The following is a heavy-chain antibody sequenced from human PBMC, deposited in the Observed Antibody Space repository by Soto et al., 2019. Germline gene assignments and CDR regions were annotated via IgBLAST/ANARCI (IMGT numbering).Heavy chain of an antibody. CDR1: GFSLSTSGMC. CDR3: ARIARIAVAGTIMNYFDY. CDR2: IDWDDDK. J-gene: IGHJ4*02. Sequence: GPTLVNPTQTLTLTCTFSGFSLSTSGMCVSWIRQPPGKALEWLARIDWDDDKYYSTSLKTRLTISKDTSKNQVVLTMTNMDPVDTATYYCARIARIAVAGTIMNYFDYWGQGTLVTVSS. D-gene: IGHD6-19*01. V-gene: IGHV2-70*11.